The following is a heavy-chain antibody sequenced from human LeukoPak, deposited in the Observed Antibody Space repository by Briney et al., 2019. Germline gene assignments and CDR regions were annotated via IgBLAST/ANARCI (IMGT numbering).Heavy chain of an antibody. J-gene: IGHJ4*02. CDR1: GFTFSSFS. V-gene: IGHV3-48*02. CDR2: ISASSSTM. CDR3: ARDAGTGYFDY. D-gene: IGHD1-1*01. Sequence: GGSLRLSCVASGFTFSSFSMNWVRQAPGKGLEWISYISASSSTMYYADSVKGRFTISRDNAKSSLSLQINSVRDEDTAVFYCARDAGTGYFDYWGQGTLVTVSS.